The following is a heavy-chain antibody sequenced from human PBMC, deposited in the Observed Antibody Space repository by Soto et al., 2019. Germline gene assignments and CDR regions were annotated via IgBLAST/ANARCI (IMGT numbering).Heavy chain of an antibody. CDR1: GDSVSSNSAA. J-gene: IGHJ6*02. V-gene: IGHV6-1*01. CDR3: ARDSSGWYAAYYYYGMDF. CDR2: TYYRSKWYN. Sequence: PSQTLSLTCAISGDSVSSNSAAWNWIRQSPSRGLEWLGRTYYRSKWYNDYAVSVKSRITINPDTSKNQFSLQLNSVTPEDTAVYYCARDSSGWYAAYYYYGMDFWGQGTTVTVSS. D-gene: IGHD6-19*01.